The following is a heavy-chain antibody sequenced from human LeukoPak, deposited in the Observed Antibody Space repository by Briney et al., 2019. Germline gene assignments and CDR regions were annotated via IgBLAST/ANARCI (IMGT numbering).Heavy chain of an antibody. V-gene: IGHV3-21*01. J-gene: IGHJ4*02. CDR3: ARDGSTYCSGGSCYSGYFDY. CDR2: ISSSGSYI. Sequence: GGSLRLSCAASGFTFSSYAMSWVRQAPGKGLEWVSSISSSGSYIYYADSVKGRFTISRDNAKNSLYLQMNSLRAEDTAVYYCARDGSTYCSGGSCYSGYFDYWGQGTLVTVSS. CDR1: GFTFSSYA. D-gene: IGHD2-15*01.